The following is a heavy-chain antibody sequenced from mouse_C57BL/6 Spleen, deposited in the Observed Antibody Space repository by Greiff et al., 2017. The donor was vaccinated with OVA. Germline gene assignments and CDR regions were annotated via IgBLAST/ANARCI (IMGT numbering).Heavy chain of an antibody. V-gene: IGHV1-81*01. CDR2: IYPRSGNT. CDR3: ARRGGYGYFDV. J-gene: IGHJ1*03. Sequence: VKLVESGAELARPGASVKLSCKASGYTFTSYGISWVKQRTGQGLEWIGEIYPRSGNTYYNEKFKGKATLTADKSSSTAYMELRSLTSEDSAVDFCARRGGYGYFDVWGTGTTVTVSS. CDR1: GYTFTSYG.